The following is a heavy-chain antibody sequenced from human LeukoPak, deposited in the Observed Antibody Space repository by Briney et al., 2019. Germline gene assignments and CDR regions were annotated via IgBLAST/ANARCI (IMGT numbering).Heavy chain of an antibody. V-gene: IGHV4-59*01. CDR1: NGSISSDY. CDR2: IYYSGST. CDR3: ARGGWYPESFQH. J-gene: IGHJ1*01. Sequence: SSETLSLTCSVSNGSISSDYWTWIRQPPGKGLEWIGYIYYSGSTKYNPSLESRATISLDTSRNQFSLKLTSMSAADTAVYYCARGGWYPESFQHWGQGALVTVSS. D-gene: IGHD6-19*01.